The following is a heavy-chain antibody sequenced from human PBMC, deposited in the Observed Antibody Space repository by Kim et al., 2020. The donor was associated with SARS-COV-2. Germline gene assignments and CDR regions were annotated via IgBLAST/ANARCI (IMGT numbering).Heavy chain of an antibody. Sequence: GGSLRLSCAASGFTFSDYYMSWIRQAPGKGLEWVSYISSSGSTIYYADSVKGRFTIARDNAKNSLYLQMNSLRAEDTAVYYCARGRNYYDSSGYRGWFDPWGQGTLVTVSS. J-gene: IGHJ5*02. V-gene: IGHV3-11*01. CDR3: ARGRNYYDSSGYRGWFDP. CDR1: GFTFSDYY. D-gene: IGHD3-22*01. CDR2: ISSSGSTI.